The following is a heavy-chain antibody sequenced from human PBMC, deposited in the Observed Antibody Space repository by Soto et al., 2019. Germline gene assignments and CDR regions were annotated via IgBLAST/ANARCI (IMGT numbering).Heavy chain of an antibody. CDR3: ARGGAARPDY. J-gene: IGHJ4*02. D-gene: IGHD6-6*01. Sequence: EVQLVESGGGLVQPGGSLRLSCAASGFTSSSYGMNWVRQAPGKGLAWVSYISSGRPTIQYADSVKGRFTISRDNAKNSLYLQMNSLRDEDTAVYYCARGGAARPDYWGQGTLVTVSS. CDR1: GFTSSSYG. CDR2: ISSGRPTI. V-gene: IGHV3-48*02.